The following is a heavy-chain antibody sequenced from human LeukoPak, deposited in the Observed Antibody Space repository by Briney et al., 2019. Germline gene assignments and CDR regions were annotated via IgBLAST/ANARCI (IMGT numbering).Heavy chain of an antibody. CDR2: IYHSGST. D-gene: IGHD4-23*01. Sequence: SETLSLTCTVSGYSISSGYYWGWIRQPPGKGLEWIGSIYHSGSTYYNPSLKSRVTISVDTSKNQFSLKLSSVTAADTAVYYCASYSGDYGGNHYYFDYWGQGTLVTVSS. V-gene: IGHV4-38-2*02. J-gene: IGHJ4*02. CDR3: ASYSGDYGGNHYYFDY. CDR1: GYSISSGYY.